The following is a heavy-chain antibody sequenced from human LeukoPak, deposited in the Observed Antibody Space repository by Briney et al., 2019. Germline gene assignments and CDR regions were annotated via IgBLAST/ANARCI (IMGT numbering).Heavy chain of an antibody. D-gene: IGHD3-22*01. V-gene: IGHV3-33*06. CDR2: IWYDGSNK. J-gene: IGHJ4*02. CDR1: GFTFSSYG. Sequence: GGSLRLSCAASGFTFSSYGMHWVRQAPGKGLEWVAAIWYDGSNKYYADSVKGRFTISRDNSKNTLYLQMNSLRAEDTAVYYCAKDSSGYSYYFDYWGQGTLVTVSS. CDR3: AKDSSGYSYYFDY.